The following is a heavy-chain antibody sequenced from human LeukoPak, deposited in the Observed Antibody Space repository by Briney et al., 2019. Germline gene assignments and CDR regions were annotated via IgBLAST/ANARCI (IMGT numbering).Heavy chain of an antibody. D-gene: IGHD3-9*01. J-gene: IGHJ4*02. CDR2: MNPNRGNT. Sequence: ASVKVSCKASGYTFISYDINWVRQATGQGLEWMGWMNPNRGNTGYAQKFQGRVTITRNTSISTAYMELSSLRSEDTAVYYCAKTGADRALRYFDWSIWEWGQGTLVTVSS. CDR3: AKTGADRALRYFDWSIWE. V-gene: IGHV1-8*03. CDR1: GYTFISYD.